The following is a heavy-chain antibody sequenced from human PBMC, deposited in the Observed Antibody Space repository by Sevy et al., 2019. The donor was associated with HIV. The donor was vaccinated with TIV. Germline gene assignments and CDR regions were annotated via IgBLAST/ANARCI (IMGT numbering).Heavy chain of an antibody. CDR2: IKQDGSEK. V-gene: IGHV3-7*01. CDR1: GFTFSSYW. CDR3: ASLQLWPDDAFDI. Sequence: GGSLRLSCAASGFTFSSYWMSWVRQAPGKGLEWVANIKQDGSEKYYVDSVKGVFTISRVNARNSLYLQMNSLRAEDTAVYYCASLQLWPDDAFDIWGHGTMVTVSS. J-gene: IGHJ3*02. D-gene: IGHD5-18*01.